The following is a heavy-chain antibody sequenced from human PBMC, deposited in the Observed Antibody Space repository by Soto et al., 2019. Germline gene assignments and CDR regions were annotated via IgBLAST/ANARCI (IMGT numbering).Heavy chain of an antibody. V-gene: IGHV5-10-1*01. CDR1: GYSFTSYW. D-gene: IGHD6-19*01. Sequence: PGESLKISCMGSGYSFTSYWISWVRQMPGKGLEWMGRIDPSDSYTNYSPSFQGHVTISADKSISTAYLQWSSLKASDTAMYYCARRTAVAGTMSYYYYGMDVWGQGTTVTVSS. CDR3: ARRTAVAGTMSYYYYGMDV. J-gene: IGHJ6*02. CDR2: IDPSDSYT.